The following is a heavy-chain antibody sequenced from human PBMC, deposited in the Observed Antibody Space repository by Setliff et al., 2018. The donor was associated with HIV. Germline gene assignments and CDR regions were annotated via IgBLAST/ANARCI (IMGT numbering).Heavy chain of an antibody. V-gene: IGHV4-38-2*02. CDR2: FYTSGST. CDR3: ARARDIAVAGYFDY. J-gene: IGHJ4*02. Sequence: SETLSLTCTVSGYSISSGYYWGWIRQPPGKGLEWIGRFYTSGSTNYNPSLKSRVTISLDTSKNQFSLKLSSVTAADTAVYYCARARDIAVAGYFDYWGQGTVVTVSS. CDR1: GYSISSGYY. D-gene: IGHD6-19*01.